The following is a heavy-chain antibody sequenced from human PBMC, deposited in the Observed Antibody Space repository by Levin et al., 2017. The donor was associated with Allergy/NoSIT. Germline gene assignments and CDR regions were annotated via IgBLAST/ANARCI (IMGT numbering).Heavy chain of an antibody. CDR2: IYYTAST. CDR3: ARDPRGYGTFDI. CDR1: GGSINSGGYY. J-gene: IGHJ3*02. V-gene: IGHV4-31*03. D-gene: IGHD3-10*01. Sequence: LRLSCTVSGGSINSGGYYWSWIRQHPGKGLEYIGYIYYTASTHYNPSLKGRAAIFVDTSKNHFSLRLTSVTAADTAVYYCARDPRGYGTFDIWGQGTMITVSS.